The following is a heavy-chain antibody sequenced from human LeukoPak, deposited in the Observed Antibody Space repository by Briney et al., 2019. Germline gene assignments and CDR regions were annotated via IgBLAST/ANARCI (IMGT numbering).Heavy chain of an antibody. CDR2: IWYDGSNK. CDR1: GFTFSSYG. J-gene: IGHJ4*02. V-gene: IGHV3-33*01. CDR3: ARDRGRSSWAPLGY. Sequence: GGSLRLSCAASGFTFSSYGMHWVRQAPGKGLEWVAVIWYDGSNKYYADSVKGRFTISRDNSKNTLYLQMNSLRAEDTAVYYCARDRGRSSWAPLGYWGQGTLVTASS. D-gene: IGHD6-6*01.